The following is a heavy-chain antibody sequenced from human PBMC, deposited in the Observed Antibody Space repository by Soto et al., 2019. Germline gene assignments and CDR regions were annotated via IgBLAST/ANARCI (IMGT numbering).Heavy chain of an antibody. J-gene: IGHJ6*02. Sequence: ASVKVSCKASGYTFTSYGVNCVRQAPGQGLECLGWINAGNGNTKYSQKFQDRVTITRDTSASTVYLELSSLRFEDTAVYYCARADDGYDHSGMDVWGQGTTVTVSS. D-gene: IGHD5-12*01. CDR3: ARADDGYDHSGMDV. V-gene: IGHV1-3*01. CDR2: INAGNGNT. CDR1: GYTFTSYG.